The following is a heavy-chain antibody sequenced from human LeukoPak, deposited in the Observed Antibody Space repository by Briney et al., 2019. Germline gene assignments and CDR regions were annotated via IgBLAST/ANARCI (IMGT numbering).Heavy chain of an antibody. Sequence: ASVKVSCKASGYTFTSYDINWVRQATGQGLEWMGWMNPNSGNTGYAQKFQGRVTMTRNTSISTAYMELSSLRPEDTAVYYCARDGGSWYRLDLGPLEYYYYYYMDVWGKGTTVTVSS. D-gene: IGHD6-13*01. CDR2: MNPNSGNT. J-gene: IGHJ6*03. CDR3: ARDGGSWYRLDLGPLEYYYYYYMDV. CDR1: GYTFTSYD. V-gene: IGHV1-8*01.